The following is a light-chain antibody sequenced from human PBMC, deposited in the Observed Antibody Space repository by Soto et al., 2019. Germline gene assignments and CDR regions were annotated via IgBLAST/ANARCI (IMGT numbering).Light chain of an antibody. Sequence: QSVLTQPPSASGTPGQRVTISCSGSSSNIGSNTVNWYQQLPGTAPKLLIYSNNQRPSGVPDRFSGSKSGTSASLAISGLQSEDEADYYCAEWDDSLNGQEVFGGGTKLTVL. V-gene: IGLV1-44*01. J-gene: IGLJ2*01. CDR1: SSNIGSNT. CDR2: SNN. CDR3: AEWDDSLNGQEV.